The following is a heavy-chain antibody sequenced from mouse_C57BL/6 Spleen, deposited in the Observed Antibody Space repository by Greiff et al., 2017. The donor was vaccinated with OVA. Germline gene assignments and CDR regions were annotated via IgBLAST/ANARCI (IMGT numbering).Heavy chain of an antibody. Sequence: QVQLQHSGAELVRPGASVKLSCKASGYTFTSYWMHWVKQRPGQGLEWIGNINPSNGGTNYNEKFKSKATLTVDKSSSTAYMQLSSLTSEDSAVYYCARGEGYYGYFDVWGTGTTVTVSS. CDR3: ARGEGYYGYFDV. J-gene: IGHJ1*03. D-gene: IGHD2-2*01. V-gene: IGHV1-53*01. CDR1: GYTFTSYW. CDR2: INPSNGGT.